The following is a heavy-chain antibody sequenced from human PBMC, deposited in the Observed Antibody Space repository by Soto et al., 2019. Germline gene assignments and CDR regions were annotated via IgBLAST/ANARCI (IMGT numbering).Heavy chain of an antibody. Sequence: QVQLVESGGGVVQPGRSLRLSCAASGFTVSSSGVHWVRQAPGKGLEWVAVISNDGSNKYYADSVKGRFTISRDNSKNTLYLQMNSLRAEDTAVYYCAKAADVVATICAHFDYWGQGTLVTVSS. CDR2: ISNDGSNK. V-gene: IGHV3-30*18. CDR1: GFTVSSSG. CDR3: AKAADVVATICAHFDY. J-gene: IGHJ4*02. D-gene: IGHD5-12*01.